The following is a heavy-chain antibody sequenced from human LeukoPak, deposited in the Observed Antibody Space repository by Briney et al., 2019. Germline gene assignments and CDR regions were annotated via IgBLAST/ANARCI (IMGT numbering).Heavy chain of an antibody. CDR1: GFTFGSYS. CDR3: AKDPEYSSSCFDY. D-gene: IGHD6-6*01. J-gene: IGHJ4*02. CDR2: ISSSSSYI. V-gene: IGHV3-21*01. Sequence: GGSLRLSCAASGFTFGSYSMNWVRQAPGKGLEWVSSISSSSSYIYYADSVKGRFTISRDNAKNSLYLQMNSLRAEDTAVYYCAKDPEYSSSCFDYWGQGTLVAVSS.